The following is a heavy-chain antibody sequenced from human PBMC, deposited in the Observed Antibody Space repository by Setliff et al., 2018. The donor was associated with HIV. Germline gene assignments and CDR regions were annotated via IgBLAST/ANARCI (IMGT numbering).Heavy chain of an antibody. CDR3: ATDRDDTSGYYRCA. CDR2: VDPKDGGA. J-gene: IGHJ5*02. CDR1: GYTFTDYY. V-gene: IGHV1-69-2*01. D-gene: IGHD3-22*01. Sequence: ASVKVSCKASGYTFTDYYMHWVRQAPGKGLEWMGRVDPKDGGAIYAEKFQGRVTITADTSTDTAYMELSSLRSEDTAVYYCATDRDDTSGYYRCAWGQGTLVTVSS.